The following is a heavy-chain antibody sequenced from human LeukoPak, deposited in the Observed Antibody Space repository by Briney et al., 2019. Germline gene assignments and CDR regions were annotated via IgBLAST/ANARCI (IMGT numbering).Heavy chain of an antibody. CDR2: IYYSGST. D-gene: IGHD6-6*01. V-gene: IGHV4-59*01. J-gene: IGHJ5*02. CDR3: ARDIGIAARPSWFDP. Sequence: SETLSLTCTVSGGSISSYYWSWIRQPPGKGLEWIGYIYYSGSTNYNTSLKSRVTISVDTSKNQFSLKLSSVTAADTAVYYCARDIGIAARPSWFDPWGQRTLVTVSS. CDR1: GGSISSYY.